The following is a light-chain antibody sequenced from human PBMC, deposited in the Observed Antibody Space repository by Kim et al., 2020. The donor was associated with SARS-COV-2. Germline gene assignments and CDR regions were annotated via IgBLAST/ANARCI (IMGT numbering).Light chain of an antibody. CDR2: QVS. V-gene: IGLV2-8*01. CDR1: SSDSGAYEN. J-gene: IGLJ1*01. Sequence: PGLSDTISCTGSSSDSGAYENVSWYQQHPGKAPKLMISQVSKRSSGVPDRFAGSKSGNTASLTVSGLQAENEADYYCCTYTRTSYLFGTGTKVTVL. CDR3: CTYTRTSYL.